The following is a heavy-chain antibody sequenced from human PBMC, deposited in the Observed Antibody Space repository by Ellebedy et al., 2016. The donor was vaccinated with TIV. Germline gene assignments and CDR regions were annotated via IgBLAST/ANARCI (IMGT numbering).Heavy chain of an antibody. CDR1: GGSISTYY. CDR3: ARDPGDNGSGWYYFDS. CDR2: IYSSGTT. V-gene: IGHV4-4*08. J-gene: IGHJ4*02. Sequence: SETLSLTXTVSGGSISTYYWSWIRQPPGKGLEWIGYIYSSGTTNYNPSLKSRVTISIDTSKNQFSLKLTSVTAADTAVYYCARDPGDNGSGWYYFDSWGQGTLVTVSS. D-gene: IGHD6-19*01.